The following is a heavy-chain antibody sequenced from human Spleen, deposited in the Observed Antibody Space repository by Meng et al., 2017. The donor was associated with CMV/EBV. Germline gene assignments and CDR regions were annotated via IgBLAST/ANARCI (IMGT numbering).Heavy chain of an antibody. Sequence: ASVKVSCKASGYTFTGYYIHWVRQAPGQGLEWMGWLNPNSGGTKYAQKFQGRVTMSSDTSINTAYMELNSLISDDTAVYYCARDRCTAYWGQGTLVTVSS. V-gene: IGHV1-2*02. CDR2: LNPNSGGT. CDR3: ARDRCTAY. J-gene: IGHJ4*02. CDR1: GYTFTGYY. D-gene: IGHD3-16*02.